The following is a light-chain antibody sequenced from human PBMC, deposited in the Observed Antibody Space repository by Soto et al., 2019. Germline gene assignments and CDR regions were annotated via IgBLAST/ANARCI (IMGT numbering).Light chain of an antibody. Sequence: DKVMTQSPATLSMSPGERATLSCRASQSVNSNLAWYQQKPGQTPRLLIYAASTRATGVPARFSGSGSGTEFTLTLRSLQSEDFAGYYCQQYNNWPLPFGGGTKVEIK. CDR3: QQYNNWPLP. J-gene: IGKJ4*01. CDR1: QSVNSN. CDR2: AAS. V-gene: IGKV3-15*01.